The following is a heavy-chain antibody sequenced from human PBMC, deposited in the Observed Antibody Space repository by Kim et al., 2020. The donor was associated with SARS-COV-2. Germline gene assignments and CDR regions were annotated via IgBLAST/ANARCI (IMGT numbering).Heavy chain of an antibody. CDR3: ARTPNTMVRGVLKYGMDV. CDR2: IYYNGAT. D-gene: IGHD3-10*01. V-gene: IGHV4-59*01. Sequence: SETLSLTCTVSGGFINNYYWSWIRQSPGKGLEWIGYIYYNGATHYNPSLKSRVTMSVDMSKEQLSLKLSSVTAADTAAYYCARTPNTMVRGVLKYGMDVWGQGTTVTVS. CDR1: GGFINNYY. J-gene: IGHJ6*02.